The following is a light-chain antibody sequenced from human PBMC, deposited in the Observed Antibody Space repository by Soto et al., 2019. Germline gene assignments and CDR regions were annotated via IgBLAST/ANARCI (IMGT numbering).Light chain of an antibody. Sequence: DIQMTQSPSSLSASVGDRVTITCRASQSISNYLNWYQQKPGKAPKVLIYTASSLQSGVPSRFSGSGSGTDFTLTISSLQPEDFAIYYCQQSYTIPWTFGQGTKVEIK. CDR2: TAS. V-gene: IGKV1-39*01. CDR3: QQSYTIPWT. J-gene: IGKJ1*01. CDR1: QSISNY.